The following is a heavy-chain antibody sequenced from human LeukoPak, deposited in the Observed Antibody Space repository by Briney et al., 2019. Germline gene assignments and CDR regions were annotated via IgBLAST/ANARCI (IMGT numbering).Heavy chain of an antibody. CDR2: IYDSGSGST. Sequence: PSETLSLTCAVYGGSFSGYYWTWIRQPAGKGLEWIGRIYDSGSGSTNYNPSLKSRVTMSLDTSKNQFSLKLTSVTAADTAVYYCARAVAGSFDYWGQGTLVTVSS. D-gene: IGHD6-13*01. J-gene: IGHJ4*02. CDR1: GGSFSGYY. CDR3: ARAVAGSFDY. V-gene: IGHV4-59*10.